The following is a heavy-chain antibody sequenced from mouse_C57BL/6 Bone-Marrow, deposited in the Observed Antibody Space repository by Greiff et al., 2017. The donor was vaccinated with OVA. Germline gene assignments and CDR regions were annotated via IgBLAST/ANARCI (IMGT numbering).Heavy chain of an antibody. J-gene: IGHJ1*03. CDR1: GFTFSGYG. CDR3: ARTEGYDWYCDV. Sequence: VQLQQSGGGLVKPGGSLKLSCAASGFTFSGYGMHWVRQAPEKGLEWVAYISSGSSTIYYADTVKGRFTISRDNAKNNMFLQMTSLRSEDTAKDYCARTEGYDWYCDVWGTGTTVTVTS. CDR2: ISSGSSTI. D-gene: IGHD2-14*01. V-gene: IGHV5-17*01.